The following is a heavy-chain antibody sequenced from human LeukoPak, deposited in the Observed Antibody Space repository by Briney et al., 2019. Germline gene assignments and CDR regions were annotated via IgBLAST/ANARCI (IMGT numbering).Heavy chain of an antibody. D-gene: IGHD6-19*01. CDR1: GGSISSYY. V-gene: IGHV4-59*01. J-gene: IGHJ4*02. CDR3: ARGLGLDY. Sequence: SGTLSLTCTVSGGSISSYYWSWIRQPPGKGLEWIGYIYYSGSTNHNPSLKSRVTISVDTSKNQFSLKLSSVTAADTAVYYCARGLGLDYWGQETLVTVSS. CDR2: IYYSGST.